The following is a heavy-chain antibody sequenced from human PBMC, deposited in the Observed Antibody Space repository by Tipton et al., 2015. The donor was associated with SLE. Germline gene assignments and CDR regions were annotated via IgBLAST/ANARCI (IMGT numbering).Heavy chain of an antibody. V-gene: IGHV3-30*19. J-gene: IGHJ4*02. D-gene: IGHD2-15*01. CDR3: ARDGYCSGVNCFPGAYFDY. CDR1: GFTFSNYG. CDR2: ISYDGTTE. Sequence: RSLRLSCAASGFTFSNYGMYWVRQAPGKGLEWVAAISYDGTTESYADSVKGRFTIFRDNSKNTLYLQMNSLRAEDTAVYYCARDGYCSGVNCFPGAYFDYWGQGALVTVSS.